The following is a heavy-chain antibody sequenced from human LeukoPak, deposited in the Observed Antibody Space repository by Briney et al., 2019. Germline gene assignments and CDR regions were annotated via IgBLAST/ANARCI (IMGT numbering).Heavy chain of an antibody. CDR3: ARGDYGDYQDAFDI. V-gene: IGHV3-74*01. Sequence: HPGGSLRLSCAASGFTFSSYWMNWVRQAPGKGLVWVSRIASDGSSTTYADSVKGRFSISRDNAKNTLYLQMNSLRVEDTAVYYCARGDYGDYQDAFDIWGQGTMVTVSS. D-gene: IGHD4-17*01. CDR1: GFTFSSYW. CDR2: IASDGSST. J-gene: IGHJ3*02.